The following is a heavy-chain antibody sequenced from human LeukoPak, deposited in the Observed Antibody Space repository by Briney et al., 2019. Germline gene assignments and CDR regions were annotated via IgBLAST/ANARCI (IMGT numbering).Heavy chain of an antibody. Sequence: GGSLRLSCVASGFTFSSYAMSWVRQAPGKGLEWVSAISGSGGSTYYADSVKGRFTISRDNSKNTLYLQMNSLRAEDTAVYYCAKVDVRLGELSFLDYWGQGTLVTVSS. J-gene: IGHJ4*02. CDR2: ISGSGGST. V-gene: IGHV3-23*01. D-gene: IGHD3-16*02. CDR1: GFTFSSYA. CDR3: AKVDVRLGELSFLDY.